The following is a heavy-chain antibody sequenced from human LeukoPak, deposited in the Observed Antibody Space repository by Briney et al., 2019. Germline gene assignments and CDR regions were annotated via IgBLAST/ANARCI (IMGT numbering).Heavy chain of an antibody. D-gene: IGHD1-26*01. J-gene: IGHJ4*02. V-gene: IGHV3-30*02. CDR3: AKDMVGLPLFDY. CDR2: IRYDGSNK. Sequence: PGGSLRLSCAASGFTFSNYWMSWVRQAPGKGLEWVAFIRYDGSNKYYADSVKGRFTISRDNSKNTLYLQMNSLRAEDTAVYYCAKDMVGLPLFDYWGQGTLVTVSS. CDR1: GFTFSNYW.